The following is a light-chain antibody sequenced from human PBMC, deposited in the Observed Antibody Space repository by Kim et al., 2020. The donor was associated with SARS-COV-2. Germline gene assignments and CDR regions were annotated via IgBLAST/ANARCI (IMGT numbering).Light chain of an antibody. CDR1: QSVSSSY. CDR3: QQYGSSVLT. V-gene: IGKV3-20*01. CDR2: GAS. J-gene: IGKJ4*01. Sequence: EIVLTQSPGTLSLSPGERATLSCRASQSVSSSYLAWYQQKPGQAPRLLIYGASSRATGIPDRFSGSGSGTDFTLTISRLEPEDFAVYYCQQYGSSVLTFGGGTKVEI.